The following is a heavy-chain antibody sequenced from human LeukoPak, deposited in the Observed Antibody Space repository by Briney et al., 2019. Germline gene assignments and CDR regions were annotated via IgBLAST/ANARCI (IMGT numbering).Heavy chain of an antibody. CDR3: ARSIVGATVLFDP. CDR1: GGSISSYY. D-gene: IGHD1-26*01. J-gene: IGHJ5*02. V-gene: IGHV4-59*01. Sequence: TSETLSLTCTVSGGSISSYYWSWIRQPPGKGLEWIGYIYYSGSTNYNPSLKSRVTISVDTSKNRFSLKLSSVTAADTAGYYCARSIVGATVLFDPWGQGTLVTVSS. CDR2: IYYSGST.